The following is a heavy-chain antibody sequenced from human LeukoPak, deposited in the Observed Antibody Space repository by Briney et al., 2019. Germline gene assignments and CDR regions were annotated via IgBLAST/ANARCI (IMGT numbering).Heavy chain of an antibody. CDR3: ARSLDSSGYHY. D-gene: IGHD3-22*01. V-gene: IGHV3-9*01. J-gene: IGHJ4*02. Sequence: PGRSLRLSCAASGFIFDDYAMHWVRQAPGKGLEWVSGISWNSGSIGYADSVRGRFTISRDNSKNTLYLQMNSLRAEDTAVYYCARSLDSSGYHYWGQGTLVTVSS. CDR2: ISWNSGSI. CDR1: GFIFDDYA.